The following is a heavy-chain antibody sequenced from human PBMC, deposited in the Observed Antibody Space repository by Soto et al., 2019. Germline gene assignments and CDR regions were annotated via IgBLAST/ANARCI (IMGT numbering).Heavy chain of an antibody. CDR2: ISAYNGNT. D-gene: IGHD3-3*01. V-gene: IGHV1-18*01. J-gene: IGHJ6*02. Sequence: QVQLVQSGAEVKKPGASVKVPCKASGYTFTSYGISWVRQAPGQGRGWTGWISAYNGNTNYAQKLQGRVTMTTDTSTSTAYMQLRSLRSDDTAVYYCARFLAWSQLRDGMDVWGQGTTVTVSS. CDR3: ARFLAWSQLRDGMDV. CDR1: GYTFTSYG.